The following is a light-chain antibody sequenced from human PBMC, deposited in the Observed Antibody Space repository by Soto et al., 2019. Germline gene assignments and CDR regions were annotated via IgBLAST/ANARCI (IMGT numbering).Light chain of an antibody. Sequence: QSVLTQPASVSGSPGQSITISCTGTSSGVGGYNYVSWYQQHPGKAPKLMIYEVTNRPSGVSNRFSGSKSGNTASLTISGLQAEDESDYYCSSYTTSYTPLYVFGTGTKLTVL. CDR2: EVT. CDR1: SSGVGGYNY. V-gene: IGLV2-14*01. J-gene: IGLJ1*01. CDR3: SSYTTSYTPLYV.